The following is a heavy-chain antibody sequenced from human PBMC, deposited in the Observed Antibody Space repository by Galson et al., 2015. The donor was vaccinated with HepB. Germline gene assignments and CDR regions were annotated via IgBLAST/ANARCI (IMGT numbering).Heavy chain of an antibody. Sequence: SVKVSCKASGYTFTSYGISWVRQAPGQGLEWMGWISAYNGNTNYAQKLQGRVTMTTDTSTSTAYMELRSLRSDDTAVYYCARLYYYDSSGYPGFDYWGQGTLVTVSS. CDR1: GYTFTSYG. CDR3: ARLYYYDSSGYPGFDY. D-gene: IGHD3-22*01. V-gene: IGHV1-18*01. J-gene: IGHJ4*02. CDR2: ISAYNGNT.